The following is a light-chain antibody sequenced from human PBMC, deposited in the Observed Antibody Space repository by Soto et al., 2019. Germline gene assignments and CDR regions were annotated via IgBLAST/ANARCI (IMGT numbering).Light chain of an antibody. V-gene: IGKV3-20*01. J-gene: IGKJ5*01. Sequence: EIVLTQSPGTLSLSPGERATLSCRASQSVSSSYLAWYQQKRGQAPRPLIYAAFSRATAIPDRFSGSGSGIDFTLTISRLEPEDFAVYYCQQYDSSPIPFGQGTRLQI. CDR2: AAF. CDR1: QSVSSSY. CDR3: QQYDSSPIP.